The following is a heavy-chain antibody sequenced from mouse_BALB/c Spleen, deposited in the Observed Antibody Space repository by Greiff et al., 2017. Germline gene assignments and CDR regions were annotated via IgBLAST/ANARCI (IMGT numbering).Heavy chain of an antibody. CDR2: INSNGGST. Sequence: EVKVVESGGGLVQPGGSLKLSCAASGFTFSSYGMSWVRQTPDKRLELVATINSNGGSTYYPDSVKGRFTISRDNAKNTLYLQMSSLKSEDTAMYYCARDQGYYYGSSYPFAYWGQGTLVTVSA. V-gene: IGHV5-6-3*01. J-gene: IGHJ3*01. CDR1: GFTFSSYG. D-gene: IGHD1-1*01. CDR3: ARDQGYYYGSSYPFAY.